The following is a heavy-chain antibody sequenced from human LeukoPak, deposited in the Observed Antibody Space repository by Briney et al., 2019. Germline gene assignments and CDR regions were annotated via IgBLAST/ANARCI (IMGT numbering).Heavy chain of an antibody. CDR1: DGSISSGSYY. CDR2: IYISGTT. V-gene: IGHV4-61*02. D-gene: IGHD3-10*01. Sequence: SETLSLTCTVSDGSISSGSYYWSWIRQPAGKGPEWIGRIYISGTTNYNPSLKSRVTISVDTSKNQFSLKLSSVTAADTAVYYCASLPLTMVRGVIIGLGSFDYWGQGTLVTVSS. J-gene: IGHJ4*02. CDR3: ASLPLTMVRGVIIGLGSFDY.